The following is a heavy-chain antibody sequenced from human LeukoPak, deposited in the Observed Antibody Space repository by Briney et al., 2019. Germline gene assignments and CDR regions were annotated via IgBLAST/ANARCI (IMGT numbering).Heavy chain of an antibody. V-gene: IGHV3-66*01. D-gene: IGHD3-22*01. CDR2: IYSGGST. CDR1: GFTFGDYA. Sequence: PGGSLRLSCTASGFTFGDYAMSWVRQAPGKGLEWVSVIYSGGSTYYADSVKGRFTISRDNSRNTLYLQMNSLRAEDTAVYYCARDVSYYDSSGYYYVGAFDYWGQGTLVTVSS. J-gene: IGHJ4*02. CDR3: ARDVSYYDSSGYYYVGAFDY.